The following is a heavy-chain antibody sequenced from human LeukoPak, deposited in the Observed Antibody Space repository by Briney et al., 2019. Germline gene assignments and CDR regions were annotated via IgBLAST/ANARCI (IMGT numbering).Heavy chain of an antibody. CDR3: PKDLTSDFGGAFDP. CDR2: IRYDGGIK. V-gene: IGHV3-30*02. Sequence: PGGSLRLSCAASGFTFSSYGIHWVRQAPGKGLEWVAFIRYDGGIKYYADSVKGRFTISRDNAKNSLYLQMNSLRGEDTAVYYCPKDLTSDFGGAFDPWGQGTLVTVSS. D-gene: IGHD3-10*01. CDR1: GFTFSSYG. J-gene: IGHJ5*02.